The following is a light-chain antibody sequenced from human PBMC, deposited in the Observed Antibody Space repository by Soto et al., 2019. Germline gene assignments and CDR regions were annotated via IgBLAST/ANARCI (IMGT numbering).Light chain of an antibody. J-gene: IGKJ1*01. CDR1: ESLLHSNAYDY. CDR3: QQYHEYW. Sequence: DIVMTQSPLSLPVTPGEPASISGRSSESLLHSNAYDYFDWYLQKPGQSPQLLIYLGSNRASGVPDRFSGSGSGTEFTLTISSLQPDDFATYYCQQYHEYWVGQGTKV. V-gene: IGKV2-28*01. CDR2: LGS.